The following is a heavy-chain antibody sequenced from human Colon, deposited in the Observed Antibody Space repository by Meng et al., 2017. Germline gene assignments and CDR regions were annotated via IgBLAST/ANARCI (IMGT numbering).Heavy chain of an antibody. Sequence: GESLKTSCAASGFTFNNYEMRWVRQAPGKRLEWVSYISSSGDTIYYADSVKGRFSISRDDARNSLFLQMDSLRADDTAVYYCAREDSGGGWGFDYWGQGALVTVSS. CDR1: GFTFNNYE. V-gene: IGHV3-48*03. D-gene: IGHD2-15*01. CDR2: ISSSGDTI. CDR3: AREDSGGGWGFDY. J-gene: IGHJ4*02.